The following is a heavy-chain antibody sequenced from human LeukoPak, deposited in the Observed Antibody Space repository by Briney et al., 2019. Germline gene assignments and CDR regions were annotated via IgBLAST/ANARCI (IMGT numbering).Heavy chain of an antibody. D-gene: IGHD6-19*01. Sequence: PGGSLRLSCAASGFTFSSYGMHWVRQAPGKGLEWVAVISYDGSNKYYVDSVKGRFTISRDNSKNTLYLQMNSLRAEDTAVYYCAKDRRSGWYYFDYWGQGTLVTVSS. J-gene: IGHJ4*02. V-gene: IGHV3-30*18. CDR3: AKDRRSGWYYFDY. CDR2: ISYDGSNK. CDR1: GFTFSSYG.